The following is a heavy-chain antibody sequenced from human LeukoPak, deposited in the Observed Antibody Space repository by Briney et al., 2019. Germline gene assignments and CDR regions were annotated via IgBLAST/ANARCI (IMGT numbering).Heavy chain of an antibody. CDR2: IYYSGST. Sequence: SETLSLTCTVSGGSISSYYWSWIRQPPGKGLEWIGYIYYSGSTNYNPSLKSRVTISVDTSKNQFSLKLSSVTAADTAVYYCAREDSAAGNFDYWGQGTLVTVSS. D-gene: IGHD6-13*01. CDR3: AREDSAAGNFDY. CDR1: GGSISSYY. J-gene: IGHJ4*02. V-gene: IGHV4-59*01.